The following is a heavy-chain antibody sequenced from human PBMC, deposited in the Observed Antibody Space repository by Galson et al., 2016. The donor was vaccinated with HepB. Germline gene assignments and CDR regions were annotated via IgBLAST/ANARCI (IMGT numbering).Heavy chain of an antibody. CDR1: GFTFSSYW. D-gene: IGHD1-26*01. CDR2: IKQDGGEK. V-gene: IGHV3-7*03. CDR3: ARGRDWELPNQYFDY. Sequence: SLRLSCAASGFTFSSYWMSWVRQAPGKGLEWVANIKQDGGEKHNGDSVKGRFTISRDIAQNSLYLEMNSLRAEDTAVYYGARGRDWELPNQYFDYWGQGTLVTVSS. J-gene: IGHJ4*02.